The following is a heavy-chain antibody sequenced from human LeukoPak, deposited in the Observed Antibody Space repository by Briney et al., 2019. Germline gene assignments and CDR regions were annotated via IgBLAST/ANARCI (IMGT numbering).Heavy chain of an antibody. CDR1: ELTFRTIA. CDR2: LMGVVGRT. Sequence: GGSLGLSVEASELTFRTIAISGAAKPPGKGREWVPVLMGVVGRTSYADSVKGRFTISRDNPKNTLYLQMNSLRAEDTAVYFCAKRGVVIRVILVGFHKEAYYFDSWGQGALVTVSS. V-gene: IGHV3-23*01. CDR3: AKRGVVIRVILVGFHKEAYYFDS. J-gene: IGHJ4*02. D-gene: IGHD3-22*01.